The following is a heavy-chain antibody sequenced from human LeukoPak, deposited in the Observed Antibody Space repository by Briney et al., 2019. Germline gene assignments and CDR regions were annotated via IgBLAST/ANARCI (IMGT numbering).Heavy chain of an antibody. Sequence: GGSLRLSCAASGFTFSSYSMNWVRQAPGKGLEWVSSISSSSSYIYYADSVKGRFTISRDNAKNSLYLQMDSLRGEDTAVYYCARGGYYSSWSDIAENFQHWGQGTLVTASS. CDR2: ISSSSSYI. V-gene: IGHV3-21*06. D-gene: IGHD6-13*01. J-gene: IGHJ1*01. CDR3: ARGGYYSSWSDIAENFQH. CDR1: GFTFSSYS.